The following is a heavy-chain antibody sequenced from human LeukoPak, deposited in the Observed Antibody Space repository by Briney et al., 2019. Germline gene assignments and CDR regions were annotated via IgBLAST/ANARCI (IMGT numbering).Heavy chain of an antibody. CDR3: ARYLPASGSSWYLGGDYFDY. CDR1: GGTFSSYA. CDR2: IIPILGIA. D-gene: IGHD6-13*01. Sequence: SVKVSCKASGGTFSSYAISWVRQAPGQGLEWMGRIIPILGIANYAQKFQGRVTITADKSTSTAYMELSSLRSEDTAVYYCARYLPASGSSWYLGGDYFDYWGQGTLVAVSS. V-gene: IGHV1-69*04. J-gene: IGHJ4*02.